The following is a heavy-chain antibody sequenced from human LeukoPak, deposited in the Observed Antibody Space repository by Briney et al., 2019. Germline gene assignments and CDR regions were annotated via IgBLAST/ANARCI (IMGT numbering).Heavy chain of an antibody. CDR3: ARGVGATSPYFDY. J-gene: IGHJ4*02. CDR2: ISSSSSYI. Sequence: GGSLRLSCAASGFSFSSYDMNWVRQAPGKGLEWVSSISSSSSYIYYADSVKGRFTISRDNSKNSLYLQMNSLRAEDTAVYYCARGVGATSPYFDYWGQGTLVTVSS. CDR1: GFSFSSYD. V-gene: IGHV3-21*01. D-gene: IGHD1-26*01.